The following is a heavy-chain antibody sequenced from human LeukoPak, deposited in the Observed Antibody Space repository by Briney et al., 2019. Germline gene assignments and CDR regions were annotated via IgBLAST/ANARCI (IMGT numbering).Heavy chain of an antibody. CDR3: ARDPLAGRIGYSSGWYVFNYFDY. CDR1: GYTFTGYY. Sequence: ASVKVSCKASGYTFTGYYMHWVRQAPGQGLEWMGRINPNSGGTNYAQKFQGRVTMTRDTSISTAYMELSRLRSDDTAVCYCARDPLAGRIGYSSGWYVFNYFDYWGQGTLVTVSS. CDR2: INPNSGGT. V-gene: IGHV1-2*06. J-gene: IGHJ4*02. D-gene: IGHD6-19*01.